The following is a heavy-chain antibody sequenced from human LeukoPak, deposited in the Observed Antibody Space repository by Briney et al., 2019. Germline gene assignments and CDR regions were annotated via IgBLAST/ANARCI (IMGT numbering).Heavy chain of an antibody. CDR1: GFTFSSYG. CDR3: ATLRGGSNTLDF. V-gene: IGHV3-30*03. Sequence: GGSLRLSCAASGFTFSSYGMHWVRQAPGKGLEWVAVISYDGSNKYYADSVKGRFTISRDNSKNTLYLQMNSLRAEDTAVYYCATLRGGSNTLDFWGQGTLVTVSS. J-gene: IGHJ4*02. D-gene: IGHD2-15*01. CDR2: ISYDGSNK.